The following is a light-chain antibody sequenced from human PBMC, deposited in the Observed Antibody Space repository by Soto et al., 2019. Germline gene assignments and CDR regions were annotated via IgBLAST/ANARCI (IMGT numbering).Light chain of an antibody. J-gene: IGLJ1*01. Sequence: QSVLTQPASVSGSPGQSITISCTGTSSDVGGYNYVSWYQQHPGKAPKLMIYDVSNRPSGVSNRFSDSKSGYTASLTISGLQVEDEADYYCSSYTSSSTLYVFGTGTKVTVL. CDR3: SSYTSSSTLYV. CDR2: DVS. CDR1: SSDVGGYNY. V-gene: IGLV2-14*01.